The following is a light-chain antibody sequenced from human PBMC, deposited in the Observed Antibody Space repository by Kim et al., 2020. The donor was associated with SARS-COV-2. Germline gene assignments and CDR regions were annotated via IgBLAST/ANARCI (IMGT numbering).Light chain of an antibody. CDR3: QVWDSSSDHPYV. Sequence: PGKTARNTCGGNTNGSKSVHWYAQKPGQSPVLVIYYDSDRPSGIPERFSGSNSGNTATLTISRVEAGDEADYYCQVWDSSSDHPYVFGTGTKVTVL. CDR2: YDS. CDR1: TNGSKS. V-gene: IGLV3-21*04. J-gene: IGLJ1*01.